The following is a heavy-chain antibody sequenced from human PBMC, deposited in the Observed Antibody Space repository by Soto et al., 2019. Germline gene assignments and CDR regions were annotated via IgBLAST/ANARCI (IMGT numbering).Heavy chain of an antibody. D-gene: IGHD6-6*01. CDR2: IYSGGST. CDR3: GTSSRKDYHFAMDV. Sequence: PGGSVRLSCAASGFSVSSSDMSWVRQVPGEGLEWVSVIYSGGSTHDADYVKGRFSVSRDTSKNTVDLQMNSLRVDDTAVYYCGTSSRKDYHFAMDVWGQGTAVTVSS. CDR1: GFSVSSSD. J-gene: IGHJ6*02. V-gene: IGHV3-53*01.